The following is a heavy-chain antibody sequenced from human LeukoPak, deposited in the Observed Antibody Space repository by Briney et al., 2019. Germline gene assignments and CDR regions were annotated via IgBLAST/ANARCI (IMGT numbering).Heavy chain of an antibody. CDR1: GDSINSDY. V-gene: IGHV4-59*08. CDR2: IYYSGST. D-gene: IGHD2-2*01. CDR3: ARRMILAAKGDAFDI. J-gene: IGHJ3*02. Sequence: SETLSLTCTVSGDSINSDYWNWIRQPPGKGLEWIGFIYYSGSTNYNPSLKSRVTISVDASRNHFSLKLNSVTAADTAVYYCARRMILAAKGDAFDIWGQGTMVTVSS.